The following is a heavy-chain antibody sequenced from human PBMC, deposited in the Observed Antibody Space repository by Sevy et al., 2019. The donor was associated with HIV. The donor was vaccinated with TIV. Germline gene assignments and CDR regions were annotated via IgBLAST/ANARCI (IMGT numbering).Heavy chain of an antibody. CDR3: ARSLRLRSYSGAFDI. V-gene: IGHV4-34*01. Sequence: SETLSLTCAVYGGSFSGYYWSWIRQPPGKGLEWIGEINHSGSTNYNPSLKSRVTISVDTSKNQFSLKLSSVTAADTALYYCARSLRLRSYSGAFDIWGQGTMVTVSS. CDR2: INHSGST. D-gene: IGHD3-3*01. CDR1: GGSFSGYY. J-gene: IGHJ3*02.